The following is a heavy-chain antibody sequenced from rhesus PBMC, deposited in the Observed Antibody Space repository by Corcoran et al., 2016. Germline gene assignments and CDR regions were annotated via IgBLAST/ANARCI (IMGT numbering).Heavy chain of an antibody. CDR2: ITPSNGNT. J-gene: IGHJ4*01. CDR3: ARGRLEPLDY. V-gene: IGHV1-200*01. CDR1: GYTFTSYY. D-gene: IGHD1-26*01. Sequence: QVQLVQSGAEVKKPGTSVKLSCKASGYTFTSYYINWVRQAPGQVLEWMEWITPSNGNTDYAQKFQDRVTMTRDTSTTTAYMELNSLRSEDTAIYYCARGRLEPLDYWGQGVLVTVSS.